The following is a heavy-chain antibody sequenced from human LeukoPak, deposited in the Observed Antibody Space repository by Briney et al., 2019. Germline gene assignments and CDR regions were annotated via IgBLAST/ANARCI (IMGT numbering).Heavy chain of an antibody. V-gene: IGHV4-59*08. CDR2: ICGSGST. CDR1: GGSISGWY. J-gene: IGHJ4*02. Sequence: SETLSLTCSVSGGSISGWYWSWIRQPPGRGLEWIGDICGSGSTNSNASLKSRVTISLDTSRNRISLNLTSVTATDTAVYYCARQTSLPGFAGGLGFNYWGPGTLVSVSS. D-gene: IGHD4-23*01. CDR3: ARQTSLPGFAGGLGFNY.